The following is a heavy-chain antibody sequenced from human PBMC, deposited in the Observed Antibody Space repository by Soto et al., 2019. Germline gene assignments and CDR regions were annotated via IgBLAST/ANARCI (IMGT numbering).Heavy chain of an antibody. V-gene: IGHV1-18*01. CDR3: ARGRYVDY. D-gene: IGHD1-1*01. CDR2: ISAHNGNT. Sequence: QVHLVQSGAEVKKPGASVEVSCKGSGYACTTYGITWVRQAPGQGLEWMAWISAHNGNTNYAQKLQGRVTATRGTSTSTDYMELRSLRSGATAVYFCARGRYVDYWGQGALVNVSS. J-gene: IGHJ4*02. CDR1: GYACTTYG.